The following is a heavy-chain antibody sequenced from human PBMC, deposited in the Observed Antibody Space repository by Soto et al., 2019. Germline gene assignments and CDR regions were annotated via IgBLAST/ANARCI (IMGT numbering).Heavy chain of an antibody. D-gene: IGHD3-3*01. V-gene: IGHV3-23*01. J-gene: IGHJ6*02. CDR2: ISGSGGST. CDR1: GLTFSSYA. CDR3: AKGCRDYDFWSDTAPLDYYYGMDV. Sequence: GGSLRLSCAASGLTFSSYAMSWVRQAPGKGLEWVSAISGSGGSTYYADSVKGRFTISRDNSKNTLYLQMNSLRAEDTAVYYCAKGCRDYDFWSDTAPLDYYYGMDVWGQGTTVTVSS.